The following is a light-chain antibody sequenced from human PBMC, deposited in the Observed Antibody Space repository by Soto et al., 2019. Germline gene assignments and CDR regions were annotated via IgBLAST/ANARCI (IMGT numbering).Light chain of an antibody. Sequence: DIQLTQSPSFLSASVGDRVTITCRASQGISSSLAWYQQKPGKAPKLLIYAASTLRSGVPSRFSGSGSGTEFTLTISSLQPEDFATYYCQQLNSYPYNFGQGTKLEIK. CDR2: AAS. CDR3: QQLNSYPYN. CDR1: QGISSS. J-gene: IGKJ2*01. V-gene: IGKV1-9*01.